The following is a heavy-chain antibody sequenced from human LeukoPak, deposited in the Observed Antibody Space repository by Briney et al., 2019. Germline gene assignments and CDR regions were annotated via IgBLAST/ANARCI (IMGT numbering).Heavy chain of an antibody. V-gene: IGHV3-48*04. J-gene: IGHJ6*04. CDR3: AELGITMIGGV. CDR2: ISSSLDSNI. CDR1: GFTFNVYS. Sequence: GGSLRLSCAASGFTFNVYSMNWVRQAPGKGLEWVSFISSSLDSNIYYADSVKGRFTISRDNAKSSLYLQMNSLRAEDTAVYYCAELGITMIGGVWGKGTTVTISS. D-gene: IGHD3-10*02.